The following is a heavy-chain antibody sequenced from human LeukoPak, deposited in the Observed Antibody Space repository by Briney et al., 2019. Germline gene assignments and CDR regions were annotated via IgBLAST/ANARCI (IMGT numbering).Heavy chain of an antibody. Sequence: GGSLRLSCAASGFTFSSYEMNWVRQAPGKGLEWVSYISRSGSTIYYADSVKGRFTISRDSAKNSLYLQMNSLRAEDTAVYYCASGYDPPYWGQGTLVTVSS. CDR3: ASGYDPPY. J-gene: IGHJ4*02. V-gene: IGHV3-48*03. CDR2: ISRSGSTI. D-gene: IGHD5-12*01. CDR1: GFTFSSYE.